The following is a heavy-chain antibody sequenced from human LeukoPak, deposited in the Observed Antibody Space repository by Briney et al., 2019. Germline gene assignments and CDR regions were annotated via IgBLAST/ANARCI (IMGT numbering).Heavy chain of an antibody. V-gene: IGHV3-21*01. CDR3: AGPCGYSYVFFY. CDR1: GFTFSSYS. CDR2: ISSSRSYI. J-gene: IGHJ4*02. Sequence: GGSLRLSCAASGFTFSSYSMNWVRQAPGKGLEWVSSISSSRSYIYYADSVKGRFTISRDNAKNSLYLQMNSLRAEDTAVYYCAGPCGYSYVFFYWGQRRLVTVAS. D-gene: IGHD5-18*01.